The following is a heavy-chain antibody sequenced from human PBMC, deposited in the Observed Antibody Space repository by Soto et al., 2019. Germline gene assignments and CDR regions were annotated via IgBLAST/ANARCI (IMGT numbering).Heavy chain of an antibody. V-gene: IGHV1-46*01. CDR2: INPSGGST. J-gene: IGHJ6*02. Sequence: ATMKVSCPSSGYTFTIYYMHWVRQAPGQGLEWMGIINPSGGSTSYAQKFQGRVTMTRDTSTSTVYMELSSLRSEDTAVYYCARVYGEALDLWCSVTTVTV. CDR3: ARVYGEALDL. CDR1: GYTFTIYY. D-gene: IGHD4-17*01.